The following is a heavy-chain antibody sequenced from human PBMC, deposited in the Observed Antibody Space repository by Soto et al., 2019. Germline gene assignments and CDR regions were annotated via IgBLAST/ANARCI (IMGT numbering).Heavy chain of an antibody. CDR3: VKNSGWFNS. Sequence: PGGSLRLSCAASGFVFSTTDMSWFRQAPGKGLEWVTTIEGSGTITYYADSVRGRFTISRDNSKNTVYLQMDSLTADDTAVYYCVKNSGWFNSWGQGTPVTVSS. V-gene: IGHV3-23*01. D-gene: IGHD3-10*01. CDR1: GFVFSTTD. CDR2: IEGSGTIT. J-gene: IGHJ5*01.